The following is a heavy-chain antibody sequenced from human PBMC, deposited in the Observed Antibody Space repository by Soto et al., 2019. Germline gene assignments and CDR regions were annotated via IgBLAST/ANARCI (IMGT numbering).Heavy chain of an antibody. CDR1: GFTFSSFW. V-gene: IGHV3-7*04. CDR2: IKEDGSEK. J-gene: IGHJ4*02. CDR3: VRGEWSGSV. Sequence: EVQLVESGGDLVQRGGSLILSCAASGFTFSSFWMKWVRQAPGKGLEWVANIKEDGSEKNHVDSVKGRFTISRDNAKNSLYLQMDSLRVEDTAVYYCVRGEWSGSVWGQGPLVTVSS. D-gene: IGHD3-10*01.